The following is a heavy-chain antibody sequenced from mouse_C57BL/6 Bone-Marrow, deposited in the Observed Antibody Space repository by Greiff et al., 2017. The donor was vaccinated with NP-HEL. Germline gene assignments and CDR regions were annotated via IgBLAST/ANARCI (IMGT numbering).Heavy chain of an antibody. D-gene: IGHD1-1*01. CDR1: GFTFSSYA. V-gene: IGHV5-4*01. CDR2: ISDGGSYT. CDR3: AREGYYGSSSYAMDY. J-gene: IGHJ4*01. Sequence: EVKVVESGGGLVKPGGSLKLSCAASGFTFSSYAMSWVRQTPEKRLEWVATISDGGSYTYYPDNVKGRFTISRDNAKNNLYLQMSHLKSEDTAMYYCAREGYYGSSSYAMDYWGQGTSVTVSS.